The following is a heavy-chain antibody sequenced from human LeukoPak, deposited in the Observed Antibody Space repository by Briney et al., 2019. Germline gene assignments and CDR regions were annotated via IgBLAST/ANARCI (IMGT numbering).Heavy chain of an antibody. J-gene: IGHJ5*02. Sequence: SETLSLTCAVYGGSFSGYFWGWIRQPPGKGLEWIGEINHGGRTIYNTSLKSRVTISLDTSKNQFSLKLSSVTAADTAVYYCATEPGYCTGGSCYGGWFDPWGQGTLVTVSS. V-gene: IGHV4-34*01. D-gene: IGHD2-15*01. CDR3: ATEPGYCTGGSCYGGWFDP. CDR1: GGSFSGYF. CDR2: INHGGRT.